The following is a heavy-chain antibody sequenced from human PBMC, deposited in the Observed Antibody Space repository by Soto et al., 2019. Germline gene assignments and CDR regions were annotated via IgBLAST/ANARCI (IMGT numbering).Heavy chain of an antibody. D-gene: IGHD3-10*01. J-gene: IGHJ6*02. CDR1: VLSFSSDA. V-gene: IGHV3-30-3*01. CDR2: ISYDGSNK. Sequence: PGGSLRLSCAASVLSFSSDAMHWVRQAPGKGLEWVAVISYDGSNKFYADSVKGRFTISRDNSKNTLYLQMNSVRLEDTAVYYCARRQGVLLWFGESGMDVWGQGTTVTVSS. CDR3: ARRQGVLLWFGESGMDV.